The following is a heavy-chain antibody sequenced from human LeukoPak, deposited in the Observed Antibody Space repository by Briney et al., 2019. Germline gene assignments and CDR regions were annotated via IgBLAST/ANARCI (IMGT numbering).Heavy chain of an antibody. V-gene: IGHV1-69*04. CDR3: ARDTGEVVV. CDR2: IIPILGIA. D-gene: IGHD2-2*01. CDR1: GGTFSSYA. Sequence: ASVKVSCKASGGTFSSYAISWVRQAPGQGLEWMGRIIPILGIANYAQKFQGRVTITADKSTSTAYMEQSSLRSEDTAVYYCARDTGEVVVWGQGTLVTVSS. J-gene: IGHJ4*02.